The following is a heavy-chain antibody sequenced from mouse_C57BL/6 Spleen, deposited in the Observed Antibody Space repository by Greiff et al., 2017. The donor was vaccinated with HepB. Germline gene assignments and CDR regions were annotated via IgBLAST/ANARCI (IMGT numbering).Heavy chain of an antibody. J-gene: IGHJ4*01. V-gene: IGHV5-4*01. CDR3: ARRTTVVATRAMDY. CDR2: ISDGGSYT. D-gene: IGHD1-1*01. CDR1: GFTFSSYA. Sequence: VQLKESGGGLVKPGGSLKLSCAASGFTFSSYAMSWVRQTPEKRLEWVATISDGGSYTYYPDNVKGRFTISRDNAKNNLYLQMSHLKSEDTAMYYCARRTTVVATRAMDYWGQGTSVTVSS.